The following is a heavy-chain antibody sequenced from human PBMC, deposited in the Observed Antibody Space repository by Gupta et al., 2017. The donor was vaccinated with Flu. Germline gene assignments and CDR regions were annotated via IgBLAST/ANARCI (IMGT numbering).Heavy chain of an antibody. CDR2: ISSSGGST. Sequence: EVQLLESGGGLVQPGGSLRLSCAASGFTFSSYAMSWVRQAPGKGLEWVSGISSSGGSTYYANSVKGRFTISRDNSKNTLYLQMNSLRAEDTAVYYCAKAHSTYSGAYYFDYWGQGTLVTVSS. V-gene: IGHV3-23*01. CDR1: GFTFSSYA. CDR3: AKAHSTYSGAYYFDY. J-gene: IGHJ4*02. D-gene: IGHD1-26*01.